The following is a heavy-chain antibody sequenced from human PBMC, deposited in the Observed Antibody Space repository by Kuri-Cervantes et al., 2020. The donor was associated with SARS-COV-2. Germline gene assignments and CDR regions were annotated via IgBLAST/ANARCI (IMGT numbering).Heavy chain of an antibody. J-gene: IGHJ4*02. CDR1: GGSISSYY. Sequence: SETLSLTCTVSGGSISSYYWSWIRQPPGKGLEWIGSIYYSGSTYYNPSLKSRVTISVDTSKNQFSLKLSSVTAADTAVYYCAVTTVLGLLIDYWGQGTLVTVSS. D-gene: IGHD4-11*01. CDR3: AVTTVLGLLIDY. CDR2: IYYSGST. V-gene: IGHV4-59*05.